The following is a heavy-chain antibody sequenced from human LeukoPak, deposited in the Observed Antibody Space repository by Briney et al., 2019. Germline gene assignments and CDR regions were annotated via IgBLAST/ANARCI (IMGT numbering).Heavy chain of an antibody. J-gene: IGHJ4*02. CDR1: GFTFSSYA. CDR3: ARETGSAVGSTDFDY. Sequence: GGSLRLSSAASGFTFSSYAMHWGQAPGKGLEWVAVISYDGSNKYYADSVKGRFTISRDNSKNTLYLQMNSLRAEDTAVYYCARETGSAVGSTDFDYWGQGTLVTVSS. D-gene: IGHD4-17*01. V-gene: IGHV3-30-3*01. CDR2: ISYDGSNK.